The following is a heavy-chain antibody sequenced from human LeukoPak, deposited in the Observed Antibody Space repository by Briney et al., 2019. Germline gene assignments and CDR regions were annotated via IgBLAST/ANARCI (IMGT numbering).Heavy chain of an antibody. D-gene: IGHD6-13*01. J-gene: IGHJ4*02. CDR3: AKDTHSSSWYDFDY. CDR2: ISWNSGSI. CDR1: GFTFSSYA. V-gene: IGHV3-9*01. Sequence: PGGSLRLSCAASGFTFSSYAMSWVRQAPGKGLEWVSGISWNSGSIGYADSVKGRFTISRDNAKNSLYLQMNSLRAEDTALYYCAKDTHSSSWYDFDYWGQGTLVTVSS.